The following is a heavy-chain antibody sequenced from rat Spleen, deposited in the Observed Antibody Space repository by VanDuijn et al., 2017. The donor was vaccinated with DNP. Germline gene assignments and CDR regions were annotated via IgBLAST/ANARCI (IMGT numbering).Heavy chain of an antibody. V-gene: IGHV5-25*01. CDR3: ARTMR. J-gene: IGHJ2*01. D-gene: IGHD1-12*01. CDR1: GFTFSSYD. CDR2: VHTGGGIT. Sequence: EVQLVESGGGLLQPGRSLKLSCAASGFTFSSYDMAWVRQAPSKGLEWVASVHTGGGITYYRDSGKCRFIVSRDNAKSTLDLQMDSLRSEDTATYYCARTMRWGQGVMVTVSS.